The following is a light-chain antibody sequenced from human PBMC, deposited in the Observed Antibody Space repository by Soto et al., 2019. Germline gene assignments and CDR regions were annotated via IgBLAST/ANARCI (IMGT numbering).Light chain of an antibody. CDR3: QQSYSAPFT. J-gene: IGKJ3*01. V-gene: IGKV1-39*01. CDR2: GAS. CDR1: QSISSY. Sequence: DIQMTQSPSSLSASVGDRVTITCRASQSISSYLNWYQQKPGKAPKFLIYGASSLQSGVPSRFSGSGSETDFTLTISSLQPEDVATYSCQQSYSAPFTFGRGTKVDI.